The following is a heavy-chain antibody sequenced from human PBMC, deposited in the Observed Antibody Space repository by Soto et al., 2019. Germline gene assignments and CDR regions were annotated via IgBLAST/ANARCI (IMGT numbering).Heavy chain of an antibody. CDR2: IIPVFGIV. Sequence: QVQLVQSGAEVKKPGSSVKFSGTAYGGNPSNSAIRWVRHAPGQGLEWVGEIIPVFGIVKNAQKFQSRVTITADESTNTAYMDLGSVRSEDSAVYYCASGRITVVGSRAYYSMDVWGQGTTVTVSS. V-gene: IGHV1-69*01. CDR1: GGNPSNSA. CDR3: ASGRITVVGSRAYYSMDV. D-gene: IGHD6-19*01. J-gene: IGHJ6*02.